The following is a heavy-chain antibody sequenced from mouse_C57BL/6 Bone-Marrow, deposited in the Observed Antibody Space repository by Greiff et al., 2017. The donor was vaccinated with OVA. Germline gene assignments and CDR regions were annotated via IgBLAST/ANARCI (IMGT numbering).Heavy chain of an antibody. CDR1: GYTFTDHT. CDR3: ARERIYYGNYFAY. D-gene: IGHD2-1*01. CDR2: IYPRDGST. V-gene: IGHV1-78*01. Sequence: VQLQQSDAELVKPGASVKISCKVSGYTFTDHTIHWMKQRPEQGLEWIGYIYPRDGSTKYNEKFKGKATLTADKSSSTAYRQLNSLTSEDSAVYFCARERIYYGNYFAYWGQGTLVTVSA. J-gene: IGHJ3*01.